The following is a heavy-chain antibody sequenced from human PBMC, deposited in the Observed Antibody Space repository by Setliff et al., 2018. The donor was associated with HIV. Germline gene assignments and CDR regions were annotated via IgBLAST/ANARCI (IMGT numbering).Heavy chain of an antibody. CDR3: ARDGVGITVAGLWNAFDI. CDR1: GGSLSDSV. Sequence: PSETLSLTCAVYGGSLSDSVWSWIRQPPGKGLEWIGYIYYSGSTNYNPSLKSRVTISIDTSKNQFSLKLSSVTAADTAVYFCARDGVGITVAGLWNAFDIWGQGTKVTVSS. J-gene: IGHJ3*02. CDR2: IYYSGST. V-gene: IGHV4-59*01. D-gene: IGHD6-19*01.